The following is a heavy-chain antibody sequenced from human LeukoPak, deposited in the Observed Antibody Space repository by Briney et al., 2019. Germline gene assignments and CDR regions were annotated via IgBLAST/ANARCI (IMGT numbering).Heavy chain of an antibody. Sequence: PGRSPRLSCAASGFTFSSYAMHWVRQAPGKGLEWVAVISYDGSNKYYADSVKGRFTISRDNSKNTLYQQINSLRAEDTAVYYCARPYFGYSSGWYDYWGQGTLVTVSS. CDR2: ISYDGSNK. CDR3: ARPYFGYSSGWYDY. CDR1: GFTFSSYA. V-gene: IGHV3-30-3*01. J-gene: IGHJ4*02. D-gene: IGHD6-19*01.